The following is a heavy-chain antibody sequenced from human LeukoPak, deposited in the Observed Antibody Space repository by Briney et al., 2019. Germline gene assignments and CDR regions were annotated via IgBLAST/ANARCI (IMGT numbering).Heavy chain of an antibody. J-gene: IGHJ4*02. D-gene: IGHD2-8*01. CDR2: ISGSGGTT. CDR3: AKDYLYCTNGVCYFDY. V-gene: IGHV3-23*01. CDR1: GFTFSSYA. Sequence: GGSLRLSCAASGFTFSSYAMSWVRQAPGKGLDWVSAISGSGGTTYYADSVKGRFTISRGNSKNTLYLQMNSLRAEDTAVYYCAKDYLYCTNGVCYFDYWGQGTLVTVSS.